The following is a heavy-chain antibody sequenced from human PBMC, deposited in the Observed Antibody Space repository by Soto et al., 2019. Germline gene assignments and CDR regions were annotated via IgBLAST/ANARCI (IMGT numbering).Heavy chain of an antibody. D-gene: IGHD3-3*01. CDR1: GFTFSGSA. J-gene: IGHJ6*03. V-gene: IGHV3-73*01. Sequence: EVQLEESGGGLVQPGGSLKLSCAASGFTFSGSAMHWVRQASGKGLEWVGRIRSKGNNYATAYGASLKGRFTISRDDSKNTAYLRMNSLNTEDTAVYYCSRQASDFWSGKPQYYMDVWGKGTTVTVSS. CDR2: IRSKGNNYAT. CDR3: SRQASDFWSGKPQYYMDV.